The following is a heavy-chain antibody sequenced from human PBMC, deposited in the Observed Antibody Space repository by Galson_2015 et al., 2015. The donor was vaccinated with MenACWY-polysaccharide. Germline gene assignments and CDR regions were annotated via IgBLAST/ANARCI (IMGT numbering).Heavy chain of an antibody. CDR2: ISGTGGDT. V-gene: IGHV3-23*01. J-gene: IGHJ4*02. CDR3: AGGGISRAPQFDF. CDR1: GFTFSSYA. D-gene: IGHD3-16*01. Sequence: SLRLSCAASGFTFSSYAMSWVRQAPGKGLEWVTSISGTGGDTYYADSAKGRFTISRDNSKNTLYLQMYSLRAEDTALYYCAGGGISRAPQFDFWGQGTLVTVSS.